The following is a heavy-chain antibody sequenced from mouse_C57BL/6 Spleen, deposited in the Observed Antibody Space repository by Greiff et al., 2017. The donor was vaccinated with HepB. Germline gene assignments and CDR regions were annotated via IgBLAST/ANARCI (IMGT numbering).Heavy chain of an antibody. V-gene: IGHV5-9*01. CDR2: ISGGGGNT. CDR1: GFTFSSYT. Sequence: DVKLVESGGGLVKPGGSLKLSCAASGFTFSSYTMSWVRQTPEKRLEWVATISGGGGNTYYPDSVKGRFTISRDNAKNTLYLQMSSLRSEDTALYYCARQELGPFAYWGQGTLVTVSA. CDR3: ARQELGPFAY. D-gene: IGHD4-1*01. J-gene: IGHJ3*01.